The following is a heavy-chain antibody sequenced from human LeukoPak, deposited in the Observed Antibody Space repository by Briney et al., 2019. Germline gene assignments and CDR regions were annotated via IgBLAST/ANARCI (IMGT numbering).Heavy chain of an antibody. CDR3: ARGPDSGSYYAWFDP. J-gene: IGHJ5*02. CDR1: GGSLSNYY. V-gene: IGHV4-34*01. CDR2: INHTGDT. Sequence: PSEILSLTCAVYGGSLSNYYWSWIRQPPGKGLEWIGEINHTGDTQYNPSLKSRVTVSVDTSKNQFSLKMTSVTAADTAVYYCARGPDSGSYYAWFDPWGQGTLVTVSS. D-gene: IGHD1-26*01.